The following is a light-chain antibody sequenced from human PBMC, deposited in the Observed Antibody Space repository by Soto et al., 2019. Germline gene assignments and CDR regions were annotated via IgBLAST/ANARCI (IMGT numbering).Light chain of an antibody. Sequence: DIQMTQSPSSLSASVGDRVTITCRASQGIRDSLAWYQQKPGEVPKLLIFAASALQSGVPSRFSGGGSGTDFTLTITNLQPEDVASYYCHSYDRSPSWTFGQGTRVEIK. CDR1: QGIRDS. CDR2: AAS. CDR3: HSYDRSPSWT. J-gene: IGKJ1*01. V-gene: IGKV1-27*01.